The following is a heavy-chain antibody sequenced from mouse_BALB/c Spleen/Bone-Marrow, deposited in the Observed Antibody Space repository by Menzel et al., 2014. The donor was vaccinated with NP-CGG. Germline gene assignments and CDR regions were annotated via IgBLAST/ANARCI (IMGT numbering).Heavy chain of an antibody. CDR2: IDPYNGGT. CDR3: ARENYGSSPAY. CDR1: GYAFTSYN. V-gene: IGHV1S135*01. Sequence: VQLQQPAPELVKPGASVKVSCKASGYAFTSYNMYWMKQSHGKSLEWIGYIDPYNGGTSYNQKFKGKATMTVDKSSSRDYMQLNSQASEDSAVYDCARENYGSSPAYWGQGTLVTVSA. J-gene: IGHJ3*01. D-gene: IGHD1-1*01.